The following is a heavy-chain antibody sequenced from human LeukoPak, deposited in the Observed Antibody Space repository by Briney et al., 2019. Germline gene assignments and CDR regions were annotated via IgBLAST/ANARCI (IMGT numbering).Heavy chain of an antibody. CDR1: GFTFSSYG. D-gene: IGHD4-17*01. V-gene: IGHV3-21*01. J-gene: IGHJ2*01. Sequence: GGSLRLSCAASGFTFSSYGMNWVRQAPGKGLEWVSFVSIGGSFIYYADAVKGRFTISRDDAKNSLYLEMNSLTAEDTAEYYCARNKINTVTTGWYFDLWGRGTLVSVSS. CDR3: ARNKINTVTTGWYFDL. CDR2: VSIGGSFI.